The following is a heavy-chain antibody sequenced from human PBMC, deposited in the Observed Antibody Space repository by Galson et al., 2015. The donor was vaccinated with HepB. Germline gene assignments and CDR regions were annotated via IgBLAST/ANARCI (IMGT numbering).Heavy chain of an antibody. V-gene: IGHV1-8*01. CDR2: MSPKSGDT. CDR1: GYSFTSYD. J-gene: IGHJ3*01. Sequence: SVKVSCKASGYSFTSYDIHWVRQVTGQGLEWMGWMSPKSGDTGXXQKXXGRXTMSXXTXMRTAFMXXXRLTTEXTXVXXCXKGDGDYPESFDFWGQGTMV. CDR3: XKGDGDYPESFDF. D-gene: IGHD4-17*01.